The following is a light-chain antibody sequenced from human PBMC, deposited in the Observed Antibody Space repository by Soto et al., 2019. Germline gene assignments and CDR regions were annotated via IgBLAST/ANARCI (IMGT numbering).Light chain of an antibody. CDR2: DVS. V-gene: IGLV2-14*01. J-gene: IGLJ2*01. CDR1: SSDVGGYNY. CDR3: SSYTSSSTLD. Sequence: QSALTQPASVSGSPGQSITISCTGTSSDVGGYNYVSWYQQHPGKAPKLMIYDVSNRPSGVSNRFSGSKSGNTASLTISGLQGEDEADYYCSSYTSSSTLDFGGGTQLTVL.